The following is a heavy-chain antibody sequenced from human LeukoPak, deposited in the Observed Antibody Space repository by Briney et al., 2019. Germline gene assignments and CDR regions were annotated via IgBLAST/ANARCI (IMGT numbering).Heavy chain of an antibody. J-gene: IGHJ5*02. CDR2: IYYSGST. Sequence: SETLSLTCTVSGGSISTYYWSWIRQPAGKGLEWIGRIYYSGSTNYNPSLKSRVTISVDTSKNQFSLKLSSVTAADTAVYYCARHSPRERGVIPDPWGQGTLVTVSS. CDR3: ARHSPRERGVIPDP. CDR1: GGSISTYY. D-gene: IGHD5-24*01. V-gene: IGHV4-59*08.